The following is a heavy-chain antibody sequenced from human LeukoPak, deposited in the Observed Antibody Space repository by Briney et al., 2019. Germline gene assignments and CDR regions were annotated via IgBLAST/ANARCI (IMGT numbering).Heavy chain of an antibody. CDR1: GFTFSSYS. CDR2: IFYSGTT. D-gene: IGHD6-6*01. V-gene: IGHV4-59*01. J-gene: IGHJ6*03. CDR3: ARVPYAQQIDYFYMDV. Sequence: PGGFLRLSCAASGFTFSSYSMNWVRQAPGKGLEWMGYIFYSGTTNYSPSLKSRVSMSLDTSNNQFSLKLSSVTAADTAIYYCARVPYAQQIDYFYMDVWGKGTTVTVAS.